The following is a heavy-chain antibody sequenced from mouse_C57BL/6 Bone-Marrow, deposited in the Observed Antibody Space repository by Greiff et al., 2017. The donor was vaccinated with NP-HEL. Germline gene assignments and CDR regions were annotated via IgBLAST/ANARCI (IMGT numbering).Heavy chain of an antibody. CDR3: AMHYYASGSSYNAMDY. CDR1: GYTFTEYT. D-gene: IGHD1-1*01. Sequence: QVQLQQSGAELVKPGASVKLSCKASGYTFTEYTMHWVQQRPGQGLEWLGCFYPGSGSIKYHEKFKDKATLTADKSSSTVYMELSRLTSEDSAFYVCAMHYYASGSSYNAMDYWGQGTSVTVSS. J-gene: IGHJ4*01. V-gene: IGHV1-62-2*01. CDR2: FYPGSGSI.